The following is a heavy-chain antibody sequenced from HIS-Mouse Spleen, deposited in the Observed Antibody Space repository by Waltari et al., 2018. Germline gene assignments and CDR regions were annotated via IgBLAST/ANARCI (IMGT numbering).Heavy chain of an antibody. CDR1: GGSISSSSYY. D-gene: IGHD6-13*01. V-gene: IGHV4-39*07. Sequence: QLQLQESGPGLVKPSETLSLTCTVSGGSISSSSYYWGWIRQPPGRGLEWIGSIYYSGGAQYNPALKSRGTISVDTSKNQFSLKLGSVTAADTAVDYCAREIPYSSSWYDWYFDLWGRGTLVTVSS. CDR3: AREIPYSSSWYDWYFDL. J-gene: IGHJ2*01. CDR2: IYYSGGA.